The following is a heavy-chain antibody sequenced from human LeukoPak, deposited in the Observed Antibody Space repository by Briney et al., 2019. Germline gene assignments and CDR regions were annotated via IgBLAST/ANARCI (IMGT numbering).Heavy chain of an antibody. CDR2: IYTSGST. D-gene: IGHD3-9*01. CDR1: GGSISSGSYY. J-gene: IGHJ3*02. CDR3: ARGILTGYYDAFDI. Sequence: SQTLSLTCTVSGGSISSGSYYWNWIRQPAGKGLEWIGRIYTSGSTNYNPSLKSRVTISVDTSKNQFSLKLSSVTAADTAVYYCARGILTGYYDAFDIWGQGTMVTVSS. V-gene: IGHV4-61*02.